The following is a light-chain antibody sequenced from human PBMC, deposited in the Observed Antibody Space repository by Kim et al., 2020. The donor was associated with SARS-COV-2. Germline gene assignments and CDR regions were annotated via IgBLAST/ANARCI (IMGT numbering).Light chain of an antibody. CDR1: KGGEND. Sequence: SSTQGKTASTTCGGNKGGENDAWWHQKRPRQSPVLVFYQSSKPPSGIPQLFSASNAGNTTTLTSGRTQTVEDADYYCQSWGSSTLVFGGGTQLTVL. CDR3: QSWGSSTLV. CDR2: QSS. V-gene: IGLV3-1*01. J-gene: IGLJ2*01.